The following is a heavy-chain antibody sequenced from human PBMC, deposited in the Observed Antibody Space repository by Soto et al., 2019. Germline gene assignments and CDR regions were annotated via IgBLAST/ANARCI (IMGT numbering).Heavy chain of an antibody. D-gene: IGHD6-13*01. V-gene: IGHV3-23*01. CDR3: AKDLIPQLDPDS. CDR1: GFTFSSYA. Sequence: LRLSCAASGFTFSSYAMSWVRQAPGKGLEWVSAISGSGGSTYYADSVKGRFTISRDNSKNTLYLQMNSLRAEDTAVYYCAKDLIPQLDPDSWGQGTLVPVSP. J-gene: IGHJ5*01. CDR2: ISGSGGST.